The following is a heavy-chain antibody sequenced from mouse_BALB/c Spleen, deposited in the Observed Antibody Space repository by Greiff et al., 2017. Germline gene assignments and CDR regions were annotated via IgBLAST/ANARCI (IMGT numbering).Heavy chain of an antibody. D-gene: IGHD1-1*01. CDR3: ARGGYGSPWFAY. CDR1: GYTFTSYY. V-gene: IGHV1S56*01. Sequence: VQLVESGPELVKPGASVRISCKASGYTFTSYYIHWVKQRPGQGLEWIGWIYPGNVNTKYNEKFKGKATLTADKSSSTAYMQLSSLTSEDSAVYFCARGGYGSPWFAYWGQGTLVTVSA. J-gene: IGHJ3*01. CDR2: IYPGNVNT.